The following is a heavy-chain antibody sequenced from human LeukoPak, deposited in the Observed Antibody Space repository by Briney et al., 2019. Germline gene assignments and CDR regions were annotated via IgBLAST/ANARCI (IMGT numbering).Heavy chain of an antibody. CDR2: IYTSGST. D-gene: IGHD6-13*01. CDR1: GGSISSYY. V-gene: IGHV4-4*07. J-gene: IGHJ1*01. CDR3: ARGFAAAGTISSAEYFQH. Sequence: PSETLSLTCTVSGGSISSYYWSWIRQPAGKGPEWIGRIYTSGSTNYNPSLKSRVTMSVDTSKNQFSLKLSSVTAADTAVYYRARGFAAAGTISSAEYFQHWGQGTLVTVSS.